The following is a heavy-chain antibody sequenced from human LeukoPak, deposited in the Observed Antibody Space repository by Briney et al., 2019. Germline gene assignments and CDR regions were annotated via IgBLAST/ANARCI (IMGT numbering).Heavy chain of an antibody. CDR3: TREDYPRSYYDFWSGTTRQGEFDY. J-gene: IGHJ4*02. Sequence: GGSLRLSCTASGFTFGDYAMSWVRQAPGKGLEWVGFNRSKAYGGTTEYAASVKGRFTISRDDSKSIAYLQMNSLKTEDTAVYYCTREDYPRSYYDFWSGTTRQGEFDYWGQGTLVTVSS. V-gene: IGHV3-49*04. D-gene: IGHD3-3*01. CDR2: NRSKAYGGTT. CDR1: GFTFGDYA.